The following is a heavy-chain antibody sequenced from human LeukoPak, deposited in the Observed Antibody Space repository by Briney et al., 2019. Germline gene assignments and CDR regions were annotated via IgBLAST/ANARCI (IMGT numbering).Heavy chain of an antibody. D-gene: IGHD6-19*01. J-gene: IGHJ3*02. Sequence: SETLSLTCTVSGGSISSGSYYWSWIRQPAGKGLEWIGRIYTSGSTNYNPSLKSRVTISVDTSKNQFSLKLSSVTAADTAVYYCASPRASAGTWAFDIWGQGTMVTVSS. CDR2: IYTSGST. CDR3: ASPRASAGTWAFDI. V-gene: IGHV4-61*02. CDR1: GGSISSGSYY.